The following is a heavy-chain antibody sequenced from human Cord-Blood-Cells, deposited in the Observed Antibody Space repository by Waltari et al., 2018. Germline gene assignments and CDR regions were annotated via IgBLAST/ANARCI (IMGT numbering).Heavy chain of an antibody. V-gene: IGHV4-34*01. CDR3: ARIVVVPAAMGYYYYGMDV. Sequence: QVQLQQWGAGLLKPSETLSLTCAVYGGSFSGYYSSWLRQPPGKGLEWIGEINHSGSTNYNPSLKSRVTISVDTSKNQFSLKLSSVTAADTAVYYCARIVVVPAAMGYYYYGMDVWGQGTTVTVSS. J-gene: IGHJ6*02. D-gene: IGHD2-2*01. CDR2: INHSGST. CDR1: GGSFSGYY.